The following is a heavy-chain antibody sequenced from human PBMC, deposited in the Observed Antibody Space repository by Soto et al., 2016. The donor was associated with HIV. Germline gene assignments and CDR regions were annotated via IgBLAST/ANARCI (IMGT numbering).Heavy chain of an antibody. CDR2: IYYSGNT. CDR3: ARLRDSCACFDY. Sequence: QVQLQESGLGLVQPSQTLSLNCTVSGDSIISGFNYWTWIRQHPGKGLELIGSIYYSGNTFYSPSLKSRVKISLDKSQNQFSLQLRSVTAADTAIYYCARLRDSCACFDYWGQGSLVTVSS. V-gene: IGHV4-31*02. J-gene: IGHJ4*02. CDR1: GDSIISGFNY. D-gene: IGHD2-2*01.